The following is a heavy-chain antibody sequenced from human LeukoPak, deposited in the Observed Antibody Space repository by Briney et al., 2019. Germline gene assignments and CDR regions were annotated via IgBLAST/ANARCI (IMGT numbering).Heavy chain of an antibody. CDR3: ARDLGSYSSGWYMGFDY. V-gene: IGHV3-48*01. CDR2: ISGTSNTI. CDR1: GFTFSSYS. D-gene: IGHD6-19*01. Sequence: GGSPRLSCVGSGFTFSSYSMNWVRQAPGKGLEWVSYISGTSNTIYYDDSVKGRFTVSRDNAKNSLYLQMNSLRAEDTAIYYCARDLGSYSSGWYMGFDYWGQGTLVTVSS. J-gene: IGHJ4*02.